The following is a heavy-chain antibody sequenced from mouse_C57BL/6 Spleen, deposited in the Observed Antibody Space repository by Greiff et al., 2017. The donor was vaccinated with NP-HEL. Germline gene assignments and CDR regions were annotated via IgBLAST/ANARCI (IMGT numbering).Heavy chain of an antibody. CDR3: ATLYGSSLYYFDY. V-gene: IGHV1-26*01. CDR1: GYTFTDYY. Sequence: VQLQQSGPELVKPGASVKISCKASGYTFTDYYMNWVKQSHGKSLEWIGDINPNNGGTSYNQKFKGKATLTVDKSSSTAYMELRSLTSEDSAVYYCATLYGSSLYYFDYWGQGTTLTVSS. J-gene: IGHJ2*01. D-gene: IGHD1-1*01. CDR2: INPNNGGT.